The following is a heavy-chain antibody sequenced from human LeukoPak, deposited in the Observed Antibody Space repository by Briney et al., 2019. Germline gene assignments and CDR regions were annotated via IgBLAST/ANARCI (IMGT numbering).Heavy chain of an antibody. CDR3: ARDRMYYDYVWGSYRYNDY. CDR2: IKQDGSEK. V-gene: IGHV3-7*01. Sequence: GGSQRLSCAASGFTFSSYWMSWVRQAPGKGLEWVANIKQDGSEKYYVDSVKGRFTISRDNAKNSLYLQMNSLRAEDTAVYYCARDRMYYDYVWGSYRYNDYWGQGTLVTVSS. D-gene: IGHD3-16*02. CDR1: GFTFSSYW. J-gene: IGHJ4*02.